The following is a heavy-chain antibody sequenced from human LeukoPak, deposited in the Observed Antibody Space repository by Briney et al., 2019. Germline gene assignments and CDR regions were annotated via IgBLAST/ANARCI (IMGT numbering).Heavy chain of an antibody. CDR1: GFTFSSYA. Sequence: GGSLRLSCAASGFTFSSYAMSWVRQAPGKGLEWVSAISGSGGSTYYADSVKGRFTISRDNSKNTLYLQMNSLRAEDTAVYYCAKDRGDRGLLPYFDFFDYWGQGTLVTVSS. CDR3: AKDRGDRGLLPYFDFFDY. V-gene: IGHV3-23*01. J-gene: IGHJ4*02. D-gene: IGHD3-9*01. CDR2: ISGSGGST.